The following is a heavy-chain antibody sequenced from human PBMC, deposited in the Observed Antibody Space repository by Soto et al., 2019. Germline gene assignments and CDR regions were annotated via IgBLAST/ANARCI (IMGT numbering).Heavy chain of an antibody. J-gene: IGHJ5*02. CDR3: ERDPAP. CDR2: IYHIGST. CDR1: GGSISSNNC. V-gene: IGHV4-4*02. Sequence: LSLTCAVSGGSISSNNCWSWFLQPPEKVLECIVEIYHIGSTNYNPSLKSRVTISVDKSKKQFSLKLSSLTSADTAVYYCERDPAPWGQG.